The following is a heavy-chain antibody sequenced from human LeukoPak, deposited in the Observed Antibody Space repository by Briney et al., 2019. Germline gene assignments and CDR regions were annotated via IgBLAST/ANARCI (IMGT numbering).Heavy chain of an antibody. CDR2: ISSSGSTI. V-gene: IGHV3-11*04. J-gene: IGHJ4*02. D-gene: IGHD6-13*01. CDR1: GFTFSDYY. CDR3: ARLAAAGTFLFDY. Sequence: PGGSLRLSCAASGFTFSDYYMSWIRQAPGKGLEWVSYISSSGSTIYYADSVKGRFTISRDNAKNSLYLQMNSLRAEDTAVYYCARLAAAGTFLFDYWGQGTLVTVSS.